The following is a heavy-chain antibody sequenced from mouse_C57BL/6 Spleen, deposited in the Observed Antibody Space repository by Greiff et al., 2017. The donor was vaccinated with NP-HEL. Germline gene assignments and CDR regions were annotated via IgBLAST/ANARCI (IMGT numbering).Heavy chain of an antibody. CDR1: GYAFTNYL. D-gene: IGHD2-4*01. Sequence: VQLQQSGAELVRPGTSVKVSCKASGYAFTNYLIEWVKQRPGQGLEWIGVINPGSGGTNYNEKFKGKATLTADKSSSTAYMQLSSLTSEDSAVYFCARSVDYDEGFAYWGQGTLVTVSA. J-gene: IGHJ3*01. CDR2: INPGSGGT. CDR3: ARSVDYDEGFAY. V-gene: IGHV1-54*01.